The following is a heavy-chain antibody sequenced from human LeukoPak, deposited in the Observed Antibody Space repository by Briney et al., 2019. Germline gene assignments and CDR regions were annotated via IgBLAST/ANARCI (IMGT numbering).Heavy chain of an antibody. CDR3: ARDPPATVVTPVSSGMDV. CDR1: GYTFTSYY. CDR2: INPSGGST. J-gene: IGHJ6*02. V-gene: IGHV1-46*01. Sequence: GASVKASCKASGYTFTSYYMHWVRQAPRQGLEWMGIINPSGGSTSYEQKFQGRVTMTRDTSTSTVYMELSSLRSEDTAVYYCARDPPATVVTPVSSGMDVWGQGTTVTVSS. D-gene: IGHD4-23*01.